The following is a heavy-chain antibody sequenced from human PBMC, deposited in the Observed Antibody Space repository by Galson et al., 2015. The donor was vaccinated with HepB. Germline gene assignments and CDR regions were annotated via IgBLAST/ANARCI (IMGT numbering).Heavy chain of an antibody. CDR1: GFTFNTYS. J-gene: IGHJ4*02. D-gene: IGHD3-10*01. Sequence: SLRLSCAASGFTFNTYSMNWVRQAPGKGLEWVSSISSSSSYIYYADSVKGRFTISRDNAKNSLYLQMNSLRAEDTAVYYCARAGFYGSGSYYNFGYWGQGTLVTVSS. CDR3: ARAGFYGSGSYYNFGY. V-gene: IGHV3-21*01. CDR2: ISSSSSYI.